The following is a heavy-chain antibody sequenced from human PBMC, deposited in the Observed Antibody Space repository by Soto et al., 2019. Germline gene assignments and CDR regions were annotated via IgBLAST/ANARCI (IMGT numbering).Heavy chain of an antibody. J-gene: IGHJ4*02. D-gene: IGHD3-16*01. V-gene: IGHV3-23*01. CDR1: GFTFTNNA. CDR2: ITNNGDTT. Sequence: GGFLRLSCAASGFTFTNNAMSWVRQAPGKGLEWVSTITNNGDTTYQADAVKGRFTISRDNSKSTLYLEMNSLRAEDTAVYYCATRRGGGIGYFDYWGQGTRVTVSS. CDR3: ATRRGGGIGYFDY.